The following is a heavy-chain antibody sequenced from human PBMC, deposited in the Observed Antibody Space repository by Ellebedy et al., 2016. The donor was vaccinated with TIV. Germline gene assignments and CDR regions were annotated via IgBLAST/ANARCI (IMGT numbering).Heavy chain of an antibody. Sequence: PGGSLRLSCAASGFSFSTYGMHWVRQAPGQGLEWVANINQDGRTTNYVDSVKGRFTISRENAKNSLYLQLNSLRVDDTAMYYCATDKVCFTFDIWGRGTMVTVSS. CDR2: INQDGRTT. V-gene: IGHV3-7*01. J-gene: IGHJ3*02. CDR1: GFSFSTYG. CDR3: ATDKVCFTFDI.